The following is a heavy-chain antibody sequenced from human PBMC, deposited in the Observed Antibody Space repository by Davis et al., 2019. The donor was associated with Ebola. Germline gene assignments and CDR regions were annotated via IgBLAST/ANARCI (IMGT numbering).Heavy chain of an antibody. Sequence: PSETLSLTCAVYGGSFSGYYWSWIRQPPGKGLEWIGEINHSGSSNYNPSLKSRVTISADTSKNQLSLKLSSVTAADTAVYYCARAALNDYGDDYLEDDYLDAFDIWGQGTMVTVSS. CDR1: GGSFSGYY. CDR3: ARAALNDYGDDYLEDDYLDAFDI. J-gene: IGHJ3*02. D-gene: IGHD4-17*01. V-gene: IGHV4-34*01. CDR2: INHSGSS.